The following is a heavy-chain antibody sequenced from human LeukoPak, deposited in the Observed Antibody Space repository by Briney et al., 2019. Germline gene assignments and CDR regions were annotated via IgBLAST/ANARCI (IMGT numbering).Heavy chain of an antibody. CDR2: IKQDGSEK. J-gene: IGHJ4*02. Sequence: PGGSLRLSCAASGFTFSSYWMSWVRQAPGKGLEWVANIKQDGSEKYYVDSVKGRFTISRDNAKNSLYLQMNSLRAEDTAVYYCARAPDYGDYIISSWYFDYWGQGTLVTVSS. CDR3: ARAPDYGDYIISSWYFDY. D-gene: IGHD4-17*01. CDR1: GFTFSSYW. V-gene: IGHV3-7*01.